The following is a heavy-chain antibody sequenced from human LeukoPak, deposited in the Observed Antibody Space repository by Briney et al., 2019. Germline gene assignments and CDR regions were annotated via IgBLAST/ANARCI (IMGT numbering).Heavy chain of an antibody. CDR1: GFTFSSYS. CDR2: INPRSAST. V-gene: IGHV3-48*04. Sequence: GVLRLSCAASGFTFSSYSMNWVRQAPGKGLEWVSFINPRSASTYYSDSVRGRFAISRDDAKNSLYLQMNSLRGEDTAVYYCTRSRPVRGITFDNWGQGTLVTVSS. D-gene: IGHD3-10*01. CDR3: TRSRPVRGITFDN. J-gene: IGHJ4*02.